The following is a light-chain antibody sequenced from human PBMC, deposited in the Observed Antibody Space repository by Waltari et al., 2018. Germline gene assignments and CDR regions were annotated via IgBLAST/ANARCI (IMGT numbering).Light chain of an antibody. CDR1: QGISSA. CDR3: QQFNTYPLT. Sequence: AIQLTQSPSSLSASLGDRVTFTCRTSQGISSALAWYQQKPGKAPKLLIYGASSLQSGVPSRFSGSGSGTDFTLTISSLQPEDFATYYCQQFNTYPLTFGGGTKVEIK. J-gene: IGKJ4*01. CDR2: GAS. V-gene: IGKV1-13*02.